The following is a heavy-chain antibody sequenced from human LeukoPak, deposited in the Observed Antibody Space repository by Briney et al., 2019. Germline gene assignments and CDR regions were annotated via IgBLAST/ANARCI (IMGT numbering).Heavy chain of an antibody. CDR3: AELPYGDYAGDY. Sequence: PGGSLRLSCAASGFTFSSYAMSWVRQAPGKGLEWVSAISGSGGSTYYADSVKGRFTISRDNSKNTLYLQMNSLRAEDTAVYYCAELPYGDYAGDYWGQGTLVTVSS. V-gene: IGHV3-23*01. CDR2: ISGSGGST. D-gene: IGHD4-17*01. CDR1: GFTFSSYA. J-gene: IGHJ4*02.